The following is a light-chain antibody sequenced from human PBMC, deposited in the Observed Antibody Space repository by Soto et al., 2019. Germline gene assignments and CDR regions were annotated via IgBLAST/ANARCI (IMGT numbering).Light chain of an antibody. Sequence: QSVLTQPASVSGSPGQSITISCTGTSSDVGGYSYVSWYQQHPGKAPKLMIYEVSNRPSGVSTRFSGSKSGNTASLTISGLQAEDEADYYCSSYTSINTWVFGGGTKLTVL. J-gene: IGLJ3*02. CDR2: EVS. CDR1: SSDVGGYSY. V-gene: IGLV2-14*01. CDR3: SSYTSINTWV.